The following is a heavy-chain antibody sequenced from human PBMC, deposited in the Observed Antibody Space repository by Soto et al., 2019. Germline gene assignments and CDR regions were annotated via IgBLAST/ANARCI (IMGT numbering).Heavy chain of an antibody. Sequence: EVQLVESGGVLVQPGGSLRLSCAASGFTFSTNWMHWVRQAPGKGLVWVSRINRDGSSTNYADSVKGRFTISRDNAKNTLYLQKNSLTAEDTAVYYCASGPSGWYGFDYWGQGTLVTVSS. J-gene: IGHJ4*02. D-gene: IGHD6-19*01. CDR1: GFTFSTNW. CDR2: INRDGSST. CDR3: ASGPSGWYGFDY. V-gene: IGHV3-74*01.